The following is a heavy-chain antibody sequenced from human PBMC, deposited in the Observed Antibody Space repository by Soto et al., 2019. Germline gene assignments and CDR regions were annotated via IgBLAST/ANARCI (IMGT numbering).Heavy chain of an antibody. J-gene: IGHJ6*02. CDR2: IIPIFGTA. V-gene: IGHV1-69*06. CDR1: GGTFSSYA. Sequence: QVQLVQSGAEVKKPGSSVKVSCKASGGTFSSYAISWVRQAPGQGLEWMGGIIPIFGTANYAQKFQGRVTITADKSTSTAYMELSSLRSEDTAVYYCARAPYYDSSGYYYSDYYYGMDVWGQGTTVTVSS. D-gene: IGHD3-22*01. CDR3: ARAPYYDSSGYYYSDYYYGMDV.